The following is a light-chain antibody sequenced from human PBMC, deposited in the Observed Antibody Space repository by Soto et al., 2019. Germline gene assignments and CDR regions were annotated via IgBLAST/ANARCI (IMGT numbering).Light chain of an antibody. CDR1: QSVRSN. J-gene: IGKJ1*01. CDR3: QQYDKSWT. Sequence: EIVMTQSPDTVYVSPGERATLSCRASQSVRSNLAWYQHKPGQAPRLLIYDGSTRALGIPARFSGSGSGTDFTLTISRLEPEDFAVYYCQQYDKSWTFGPGTKVDIK. CDR2: DGS. V-gene: IGKV3-15*01.